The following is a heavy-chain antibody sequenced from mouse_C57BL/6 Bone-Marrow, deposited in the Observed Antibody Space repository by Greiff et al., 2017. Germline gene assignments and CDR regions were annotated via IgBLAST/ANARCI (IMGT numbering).Heavy chain of an antibody. CDR2: INPNNGGT. CDR3: ARGAIYYDYDGGVY. Sequence: VQLQQSGPELVKPGASVKISCKASGYTFTDYYMNWVKQSHGKSLEWIGDINPNNGGTSYNQKFKGKATLTVDKSSSTAYMELRSLTSEDSAVYYCARGAIYYDYDGGVYWGQGTTLTVSS. CDR1: GYTFTDYY. J-gene: IGHJ2*01. D-gene: IGHD2-4*01. V-gene: IGHV1-26*01.